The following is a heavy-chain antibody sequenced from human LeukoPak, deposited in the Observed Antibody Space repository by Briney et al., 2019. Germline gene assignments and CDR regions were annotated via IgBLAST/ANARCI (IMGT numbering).Heavy chain of an antibody. CDR2: IKSKTDGGTI. J-gene: IGHJ4*02. V-gene: IGHV3-15*01. D-gene: IGHD3-16*01. CDR3: TTGGYFDY. CDR1: GFSFSDAW. Sequence: NSGGSLRLSCAASGFSFSDAWMTWVRQAPEKGLEWVGRIKSKTDGGTIDYAAPVKGRFTISRDDSKNTLYLQMYSLKTEDTAVYYCTTGGYFDYWGQGTLVTVSS.